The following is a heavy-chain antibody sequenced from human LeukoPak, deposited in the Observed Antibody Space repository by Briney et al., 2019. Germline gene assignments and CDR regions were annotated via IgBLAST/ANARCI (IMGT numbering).Heavy chain of an antibody. J-gene: IGHJ4*02. CDR2: IYHSGST. V-gene: IGHV4-30-2*01. Sequence: PSETLSLTCTVSGGSISSGGYYWSWIRQPPGKGLEWIGYIYHSGSTYYNPSLKSRVTISVDRSKNQFSLKLSSVTAADTAVYYCARGAPIFNVYGSGSYYLYYFDYWGQGTLVTVSS. CDR3: ARGAPIFNVYGSGSYYLYYFDY. CDR1: GGSISSGGYY. D-gene: IGHD3-10*01.